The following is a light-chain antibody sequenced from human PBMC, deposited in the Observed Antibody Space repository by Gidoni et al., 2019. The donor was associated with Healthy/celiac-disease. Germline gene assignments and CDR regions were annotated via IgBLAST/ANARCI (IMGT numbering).Light chain of an antibody. J-gene: IGKJ3*01. CDR2: GAS. V-gene: IGKV3-20*01. Sequence: EIVFTQSPGNLSFSPGERATLSCRASQSVSSSYLAWYQQKPGQAPRLLIYGASSRATGIPDRFSGSGSGTDFTLTISRLEHEEFAVYYCQKYGSSPPFGPGTKVDIK. CDR3: QKYGSSPP. CDR1: QSVSSSY.